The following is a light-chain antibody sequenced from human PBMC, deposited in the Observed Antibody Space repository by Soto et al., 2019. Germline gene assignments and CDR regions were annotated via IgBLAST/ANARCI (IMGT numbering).Light chain of an antibody. V-gene: IGKV1-9*01. Sequence: DIQLTQSPSFLSASVGDRVTISCRASQGIASYLAWYQQKPGKAPELLIYAASTLQSGVPSRFSGSGSGTEFTLTISSLRPEDFATYYCQQLHTYPWTFGQGTRVEVK. CDR3: QQLHTYPWT. J-gene: IGKJ1*01. CDR2: AAS. CDR1: QGIASY.